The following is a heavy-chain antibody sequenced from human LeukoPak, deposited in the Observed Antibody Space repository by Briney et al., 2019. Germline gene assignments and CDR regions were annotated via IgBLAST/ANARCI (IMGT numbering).Heavy chain of an antibody. D-gene: IGHD2-2*02. CDR3: ARHIVVVPAAIDWFDP. J-gene: IGHJ5*02. CDR1: GYTFTGYY. CDR2: INPNSGGT. V-gene: IGHV1-2*02. Sequence: ASVKVSCKASGYTFTGYYMHWVRQAPGQGLEWMGWINPNSGGTNYAQKFQGRVTMTRDTSISTAYMELSRLRSDDTAVYYCARHIVVVPAAIDWFDPWGQGTLVTVSS.